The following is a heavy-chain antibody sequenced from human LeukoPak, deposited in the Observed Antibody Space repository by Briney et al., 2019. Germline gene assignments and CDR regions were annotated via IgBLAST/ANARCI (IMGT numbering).Heavy chain of an antibody. J-gene: IGHJ4*02. D-gene: IGHD6-13*01. CDR1: GFTFSSYA. Sequence: GGSLRLSCAASGFTFSSYAMGWVRQAPGKGLEWLSVISGTGGSTNYADSVKGRFTISRGNSKKTLYLQMNSLRAEDTAVYYCAKEPNLSIATSGMYFDYWGQGTLVTVSS. CDR3: AKEPNLSIATSGMYFDY. V-gene: IGHV3-23*01. CDR2: ISGTGGST.